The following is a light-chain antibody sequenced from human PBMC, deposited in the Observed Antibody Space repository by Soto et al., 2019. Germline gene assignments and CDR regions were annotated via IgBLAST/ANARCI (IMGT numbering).Light chain of an antibody. CDR3: LQHNSYPYT. J-gene: IGKJ2*01. CDR1: QGIRTD. CDR2: AAS. Sequence: DIQMTQSPSSLSASVGDRVTITCRASQGIRTDLAWYQQKPGKAPRRLISAASSLQTGVPSRFSGSGAGTEFTLTISSLQPEDFATYYYLQHNSYPYTFGQGTKLEIK. V-gene: IGKV1-17*01.